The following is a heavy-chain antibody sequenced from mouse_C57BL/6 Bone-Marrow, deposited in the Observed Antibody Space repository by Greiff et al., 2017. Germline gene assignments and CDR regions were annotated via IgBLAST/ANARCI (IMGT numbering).Heavy chain of an antibody. Sequence: QVQLQQPGAELVKPGASVKLSCKASGYTFTSYWMHWVKQRPGQGLEWIGMIHPNSGSTNYNEKFKSKATLTVDKSSSTAYMQLSSLTSEDSAVYYCARPPLGYITTVDYWGQGTTLTVSS. D-gene: IGHD1-1*01. J-gene: IGHJ2*01. CDR3: ARPPLGYITTVDY. CDR1: GYTFTSYW. V-gene: IGHV1-64*01. CDR2: IHPNSGST.